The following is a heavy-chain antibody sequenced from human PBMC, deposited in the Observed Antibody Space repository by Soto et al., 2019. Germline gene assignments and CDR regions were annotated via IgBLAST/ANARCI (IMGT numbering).Heavy chain of an antibody. D-gene: IGHD3-3*01. CDR3: AITPTSRSYYDFWSGYYTTDYYYGMDV. CDR1: GCSISSSSYY. J-gene: IGHJ6*02. CDR2: IYYSGST. Sequence: SETLSLPCTVSGCSISSSSYYWGWIRQPPGKGLEWIGSIYYSGSTYYNPSLKSRVTISVDTSKNQFSLKLSSVTAADTAVYYCAITPTSRSYYDFWSGYYTTDYYYGMDVWGQGTTVTVSS. V-gene: IGHV4-39*01.